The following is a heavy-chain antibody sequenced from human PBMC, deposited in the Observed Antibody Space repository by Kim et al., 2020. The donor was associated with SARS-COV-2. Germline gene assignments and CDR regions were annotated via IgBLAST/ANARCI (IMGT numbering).Heavy chain of an antibody. V-gene: IGHV5-10-1*01. Sequence: GESLKISCKGSGYSFTSYWISWVRQMPGKGLEWMGRIDPSDSYTNYSPSFQGHVTISADKSISTAYLQWSSLKASGTAMYYCATRRLYYDYVWGSYRTPFNYYYGMDVWGQGTTVTVSS. CDR1: GYSFTSYW. CDR2: IDPSDSYT. D-gene: IGHD3-16*02. J-gene: IGHJ6*02. CDR3: ATRRLYYDYVWGSYRTPFNYYYGMDV.